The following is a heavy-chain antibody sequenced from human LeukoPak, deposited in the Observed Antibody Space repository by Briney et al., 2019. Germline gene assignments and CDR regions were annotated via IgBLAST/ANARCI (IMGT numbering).Heavy chain of an antibody. D-gene: IGHD1-26*01. CDR3: ARDSPKWELRPRYFDL. CDR1: GGSLSGYY. V-gene: IGHV4-34*01. Sequence: SETLSLTCAVYGGSLSGYYWSWIRQPPGKGLEWIGEINHSGTTNSKSSLKSRVTISLDTSKNQFSLKLRSVTAADTAVYYCARDSPKWELRPRYFDLWGRGTLVTVSS. CDR2: INHSGTT. J-gene: IGHJ2*01.